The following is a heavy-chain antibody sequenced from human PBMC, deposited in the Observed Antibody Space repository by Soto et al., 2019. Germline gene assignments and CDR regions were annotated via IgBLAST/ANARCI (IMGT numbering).Heavy chain of an antibody. CDR2: INDDGGEK. CDR1: GFTFSSYW. D-gene: IGHD1-26*01. J-gene: IGHJ6*04. V-gene: IGHV3-7*01. Sequence: EVQLVESGGGLVQPGGSLRLSCAASGFTFSSYWMSCDRQAPGKGLEWVANINDDGGEKYYVDSVRGRFTISRDNAKNAPYLQMRSLRAEDVAVYYCARAGAVGSVDVSGNGTTVTVSS. CDR3: ARAGAVGSVDV.